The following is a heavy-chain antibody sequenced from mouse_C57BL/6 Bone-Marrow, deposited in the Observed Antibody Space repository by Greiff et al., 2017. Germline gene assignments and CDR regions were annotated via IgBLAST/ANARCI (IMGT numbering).Heavy chain of an antibody. CDR2: INPSNGGT. J-gene: IGHJ4*01. V-gene: IGHV1-53*01. D-gene: IGHD1-1*01. CDR3: ARSFITTVVPYYYAMDY. CDR1: GYTFTSYW. Sequence: QVQLQQSGTELVKPGASVKLSCKASGYTFTSYWMHWVKQRPGQGLEWIGNINPSNGGTNYNEKFKSKATLTVDKSSSTAYMQLSSLTSEDSAVYYCARSFITTVVPYYYAMDYWGQGTSVTVSS.